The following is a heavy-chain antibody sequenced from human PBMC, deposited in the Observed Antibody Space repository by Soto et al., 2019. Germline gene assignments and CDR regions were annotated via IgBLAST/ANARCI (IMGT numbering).Heavy chain of an antibody. V-gene: IGHV1-46*01. J-gene: IGHJ4*02. CDR3: ARHGRYYDFWSGYYTGY. D-gene: IGHD3-3*01. CDR1: GYTLTNFY. CDR2: INPNGGST. Sequence: ASVKVSCQPSGYTLTNFYIHWVRQAPGQGLEWMGIINPNGGSTNYAHNFQGRVTISVGTSKNQFSLKLSSVTAADTAVYYCARHGRYYDFWSGYYTGYWGQGTLVTVSS.